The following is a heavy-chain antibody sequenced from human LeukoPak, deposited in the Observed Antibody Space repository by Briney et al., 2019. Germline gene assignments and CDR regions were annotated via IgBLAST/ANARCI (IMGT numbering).Heavy chain of an antibody. Sequence: PGGSLRLSCAASGFSTSTYSMGWVRQAPRKGVEGVSYIGSTSIYADSVKGRFTISRDNAKNSLYLQMNSLRAEDTAVYYCARDGPPAGAGDFDYWGQGTPVTVSS. CDR1: GFSTSTYS. CDR2: IGSTSI. D-gene: IGHD2-2*01. J-gene: IGHJ4*02. V-gene: IGHV3-48*01. CDR3: ARDGPPAGAGDFDY.